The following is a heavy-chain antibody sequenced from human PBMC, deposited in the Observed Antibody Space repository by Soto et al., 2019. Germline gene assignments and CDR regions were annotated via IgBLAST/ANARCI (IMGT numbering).Heavy chain of an antibody. CDR2: IIPIFGTA. CDR3: ARCSRIVGATSDY. J-gene: IGHJ4*02. CDR1: GGTFSSSA. V-gene: IGHV1-69*13. D-gene: IGHD1-26*01. Sequence: GASVKVSCKASGGTFSSSAISWVRQAPGQGLEWMGGIIPIFGTANYAQKFQGRVTITADESTSTAYMELSSLRSEDTAVYYCARCSRIVGATSDYWGQGTLGTVSS.